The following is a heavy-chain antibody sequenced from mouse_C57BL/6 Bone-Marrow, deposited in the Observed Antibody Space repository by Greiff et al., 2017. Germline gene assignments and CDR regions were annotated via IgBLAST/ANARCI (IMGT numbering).Heavy chain of an antibody. D-gene: IGHD1-1*01. CDR2: IDPETGGT. Sequence: VQVVESGAELVRPGASVTLSCKASGYTFTDYEMHWVKQTPVHGLEWIGAIDPETGGTAYNQKFKGKAILTADKSSSTAYMELRSLTSEDSAVYYCTRSPITTVVAMDAMDYWGQGTSVTVSS. V-gene: IGHV1-15*01. CDR3: TRSPITTVVAMDAMDY. CDR1: GYTFTDYE. J-gene: IGHJ4*01.